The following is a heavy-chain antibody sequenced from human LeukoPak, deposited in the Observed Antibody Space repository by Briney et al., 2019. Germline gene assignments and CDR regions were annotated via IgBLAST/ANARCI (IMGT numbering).Heavy chain of an antibody. J-gene: IGHJ6*03. V-gene: IGHV1-2*02. CDR1: GYTFTGYY. CDR2: INPNSGGT. Sequence: ASVKVSCKASGYTFTGYYIHWVRQAPGQGLEWMGWINPNSGGTNYAQKFQGRVTLTRDTSISTASMELSRLRSDDTAVYYCARGEAAIFGVASLPPYYYYMDVWGKGTTVTVSS. CDR3: ARGEAAIFGVASLPPYYYYMDV. D-gene: IGHD3-3*01.